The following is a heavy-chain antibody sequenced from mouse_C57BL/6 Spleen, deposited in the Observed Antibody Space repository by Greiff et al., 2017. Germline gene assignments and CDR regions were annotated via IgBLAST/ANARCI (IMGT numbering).Heavy chain of an antibody. CDR1: GYSFTGYY. CDR3: ASYYSDFAY. V-gene: IGHV1-42*01. D-gene: IGHD2-1*01. Sequence: EVKLQQSGPELVKPGASVKISCKASGYSFTGYYMNWVKQSPEKSLEWIGEINPSTGGTTYYQKFKAKATLTVDKSSSTAYMQLKSLTSEDSAVYYCASYYSDFAYWGQGTLVTVSA. CDR2: INPSTGGT. J-gene: IGHJ3*01.